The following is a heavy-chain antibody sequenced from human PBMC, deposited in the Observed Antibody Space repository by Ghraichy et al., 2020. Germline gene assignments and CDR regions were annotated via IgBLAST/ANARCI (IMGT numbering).Heavy chain of an antibody. CDR2: INPNSGGT. Sequence: ASVKVSCKASGYTFTAYYMHWVRQAPGQGLEWMGWINPNSGGTNYAQKFQGRVTMTRDTSISTAYMELSRLTSDDTAVYYCARRPQEIHISGYYDWFDPWGQGTLVIVSS. D-gene: IGHD3-22*01. V-gene: IGHV1-2*02. CDR1: GYTFTAYY. CDR3: ARRPQEIHISGYYDWFDP. J-gene: IGHJ5*02.